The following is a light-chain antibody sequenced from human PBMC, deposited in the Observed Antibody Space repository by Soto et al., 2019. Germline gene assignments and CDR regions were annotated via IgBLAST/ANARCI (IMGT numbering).Light chain of an antibody. CDR1: SSDVGGYNY. CDR2: DVS. Sequence: QYVLTQPRSVSGSPGQSVTISCTGTSSDVGGYNYVSWYQQHPGKAPKLMIYDVSKRPSGVPDRFSGSKSGNTASLTISGLQAEDEADYYCCSYAGSSFWVFGGGTKLTVL. CDR3: CSYAGSSFWV. V-gene: IGLV2-11*01. J-gene: IGLJ3*02.